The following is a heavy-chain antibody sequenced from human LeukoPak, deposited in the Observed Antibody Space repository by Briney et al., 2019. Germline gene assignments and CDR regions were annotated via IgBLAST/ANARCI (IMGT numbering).Heavy chain of an antibody. Sequence: SGGSLRLSCAASGFTFSSYEMNWVRRAPGKGLEWVSYISSSGSTIYYADSVKGRFTISRDNAKNSLYLQMNSLRAEDTAVYYCARDTSCSSTSCPPPPYYYYGMDVWGKGTTVTVSS. D-gene: IGHD2-2*01. CDR3: ARDTSCSSTSCPPPPYYYYGMDV. J-gene: IGHJ6*04. CDR1: GFTFSSYE. V-gene: IGHV3-48*03. CDR2: ISSSGSTI.